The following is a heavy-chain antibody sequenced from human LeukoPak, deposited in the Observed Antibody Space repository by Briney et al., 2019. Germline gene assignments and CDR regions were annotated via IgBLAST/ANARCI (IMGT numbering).Heavy chain of an antibody. CDR3: AKDREIVGATTGYFDY. J-gene: IGHJ4*02. CDR2: MSGSGRST. CDR1: GFTFSSYY. D-gene: IGHD1-26*01. Sequence: GGSLRLSCAASGFTFSSYYMNWVRQAPGKGLEWVSAMSGSGRSTYNTDSVKGRFTISRDNSKNTLYLQMNSLRVEDTAVYYCAKDREIVGATTGYFDYWGQGTLVTVSS. V-gene: IGHV3-23*01.